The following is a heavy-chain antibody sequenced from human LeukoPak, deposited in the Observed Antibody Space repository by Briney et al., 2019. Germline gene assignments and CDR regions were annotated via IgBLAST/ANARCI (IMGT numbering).Heavy chain of an antibody. CDR1: GGSISSYF. Sequence: SETLSLTCNVSGGSISSYFWSWIRQPAEKGLEWIGRIYSSGSTNYNPSLKSRVNMSADTSKNQFSLKLSSVTAADTAVYYCAREGGGLRPFGYWGQGTLVTVSS. CDR2: IYSSGST. CDR3: AREGGGLRPFGY. V-gene: IGHV4-4*07. J-gene: IGHJ4*02. D-gene: IGHD5-12*01.